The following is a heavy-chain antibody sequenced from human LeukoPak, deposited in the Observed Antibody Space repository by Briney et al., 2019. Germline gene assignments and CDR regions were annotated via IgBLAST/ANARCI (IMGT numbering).Heavy chain of an antibody. J-gene: IGHJ4*02. CDR1: GFTFSSYS. CDR3: ATSRPIFGVVTLAY. D-gene: IGHD3-3*01. Sequence: GGSLRLSCAASGFTFSSYSMNWVRQAPGKGLEWVSSISSSSSYIYYADSVKGRFTISRDNAKNSLYLQMNSLGAEDTAVYYCATSRPIFGVVTLAYWGQGTLVTVSS. V-gene: IGHV3-21*01. CDR2: ISSSSSYI.